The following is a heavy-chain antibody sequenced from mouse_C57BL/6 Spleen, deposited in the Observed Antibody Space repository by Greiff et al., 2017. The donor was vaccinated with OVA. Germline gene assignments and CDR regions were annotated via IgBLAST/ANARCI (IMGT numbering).Heavy chain of an antibody. J-gene: IGHJ3*01. Sequence: VQLQQSGAELVRPGTSVKLSCKASGYTFTSYWMHWVKQRPGQGLEWIGVIDPSDSYTNYNQKFKGKATLTVDTSSSTAYMQLSSLTSEDSAVYYCARSFDYDTWFAYWGQGTLVTVSA. V-gene: IGHV1-59*01. CDR2: IDPSDSYT. CDR1: GYTFTSYW. D-gene: IGHD2-4*01. CDR3: ARSFDYDTWFAY.